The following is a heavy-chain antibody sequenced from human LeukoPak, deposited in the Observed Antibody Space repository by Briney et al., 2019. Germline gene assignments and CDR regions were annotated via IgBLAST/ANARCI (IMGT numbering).Heavy chain of an antibody. Sequence: GESLKISCKGSGYSFTSYWIGWVRQMPEKGLEWMGIIYPGDSDTRYSPSFQGQVTISADKSISTAYLQWSSLKASDTAMYYCATLKSLRSGYFDYWGQGTLVTVSS. CDR3: ATLKSLRSGYFDY. J-gene: IGHJ4*02. CDR2: IYPGDSDT. CDR1: GYSFTSYW. D-gene: IGHD3-3*01. V-gene: IGHV5-51*01.